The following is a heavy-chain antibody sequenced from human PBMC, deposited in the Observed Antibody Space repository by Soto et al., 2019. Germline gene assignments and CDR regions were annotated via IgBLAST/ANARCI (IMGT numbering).Heavy chain of an antibody. V-gene: IGHV3-15*01. Sequence: RWSLRLSCSASVFTFSNDGMSWFRQAPGKGLEWVGRIKSKTDGGTTDYAAPVKGRFTISRDDSKNTLYLQMNRLKTEDTAVYYCTKEIPWYNGNYPYWYIDLWGRGTMVTVSS. D-gene: IGHD1-7*01. CDR2: IKSKTDGGTT. J-gene: IGHJ2*01. CDR3: TKEIPWYNGNYPYWYIDL. CDR1: VFTFSNDG.